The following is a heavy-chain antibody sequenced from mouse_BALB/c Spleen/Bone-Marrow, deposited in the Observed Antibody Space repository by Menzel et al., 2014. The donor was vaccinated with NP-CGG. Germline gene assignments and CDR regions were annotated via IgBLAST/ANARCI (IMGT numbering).Heavy chain of an antibody. Sequence: VQLKQSGPELVKPGASVKISCKASGYSFTGYFMNWVMQSHGKSLEWIGRINPYNGDTFYNQKFKGKATLTVDKSSSTAHMELRSLASEDSAVYYCARSGCYGSSYFDYWGQGTTLTVSS. CDR3: ARSGCYGSSYFDY. CDR1: GYSFTGYF. CDR2: INPYNGDT. D-gene: IGHD1-1*01. V-gene: IGHV1-20*02. J-gene: IGHJ2*01.